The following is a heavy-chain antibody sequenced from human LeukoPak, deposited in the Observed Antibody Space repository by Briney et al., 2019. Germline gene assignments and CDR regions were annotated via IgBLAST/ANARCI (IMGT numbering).Heavy chain of an antibody. V-gene: IGHV4-4*07. CDR2: FYSSGST. CDR1: GGSITTYS. CDR3: ARDFSSKNWFDT. Sequence: KPSETLSLTCPVFGGSITTYSWSWIRQPAGRGLGWIGRFYSSGSTDYNPSLKSRVTMSVDTSKNQVSLKLSSVTAADTAIYYCARDFSSKNWFDTWGQGTLVTVSS. J-gene: IGHJ5*02. D-gene: IGHD2/OR15-2a*01.